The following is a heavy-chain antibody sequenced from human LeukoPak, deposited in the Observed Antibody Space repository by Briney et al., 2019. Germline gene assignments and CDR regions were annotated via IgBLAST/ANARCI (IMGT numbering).Heavy chain of an antibody. Sequence: GGSLRLSCAASGFTFSGSAMHWVRQASGKGLEWVGRIRSKANSYATAYAASVKGRFTISRDNSKNTLYLQMNSLRAEDTAVYYCARVGGGARDYDSSGYDYWGQGTLVTVSS. CDR2: IRSKANSYAT. D-gene: IGHD3-22*01. CDR1: GFTFSGSA. CDR3: ARVGGGARDYDSSGYDY. J-gene: IGHJ4*02. V-gene: IGHV3-73*01.